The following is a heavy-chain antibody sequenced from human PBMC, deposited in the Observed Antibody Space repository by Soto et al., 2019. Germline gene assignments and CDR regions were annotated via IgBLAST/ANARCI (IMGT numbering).Heavy chain of an antibody. CDR2: IIPIFGTA. V-gene: IGHV1-69*13. Sequence: SVKVSCKASGYTFTGYHMHWVRQAPGQGLEWMGWIIPIFGTANYAQKFQGRVTITADESTSTAYMELSSLRSEDTAVYYCARDEPYGDYLFGAFDIWGQGTMVTVSS. CDR1: GYTFTGYH. CDR3: ARDEPYGDYLFGAFDI. D-gene: IGHD4-17*01. J-gene: IGHJ3*02.